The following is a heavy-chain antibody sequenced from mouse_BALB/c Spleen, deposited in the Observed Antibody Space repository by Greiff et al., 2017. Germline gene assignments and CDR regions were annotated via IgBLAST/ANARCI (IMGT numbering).Heavy chain of an antibody. D-gene: IGHD2-14*01. Sequence: QVQLQQSGAELVKPGASVKLSCKASGYTFTSYWMHWVKQRPGQGLEWIGEINPSNGRTNYNEKFKSKATLTVDKSSSTAYMQLSSLTSEDSAVYYCARKGYYYRYDGSYAMDYGGQGTSVTVSS. CDR1: GYTFTSYW. J-gene: IGHJ4*01. CDR2: INPSNGRT. CDR3: ARKGYYYRYDGSYAMDY. V-gene: IGHV1S81*02.